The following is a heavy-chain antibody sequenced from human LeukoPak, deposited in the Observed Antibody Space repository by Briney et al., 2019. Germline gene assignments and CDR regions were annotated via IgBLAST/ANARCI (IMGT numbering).Heavy chain of an antibody. V-gene: IGHV4-39*07. CDR2: VFYNGAT. J-gene: IGHJ5*02. D-gene: IGHD3-22*01. Sequence: GTVFYNGATQYSPSLRSRVTISIDTSTNQFSLKLTSVTAADTALYYCARGRDYYDSSGYYLWGQGTLVTVSS. CDR3: ARGRDYYDSSGYYL.